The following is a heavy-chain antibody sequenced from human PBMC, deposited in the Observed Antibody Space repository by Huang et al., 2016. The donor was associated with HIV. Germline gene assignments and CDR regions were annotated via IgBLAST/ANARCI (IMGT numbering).Heavy chain of an antibody. CDR3: ATNLQIVVVPPDMGYDAFDM. CDR2: RRGDRREK. V-gene: IGHV3-7*01. D-gene: IGHD2-2*01. CDR1: GFNFKNYW. Sequence: DEHLVESGGGLVQPGGSVTITCAASGFNFKNYWMNWVRQAPGEGVEGVANRRGDRREKKDVDTVKGSFTIFRDNAKNLLYLQMKGLRAEDTSVYYCATNLQIVVVPPDMGYDAFDMWGQGTMVTVSS. J-gene: IGHJ3*02.